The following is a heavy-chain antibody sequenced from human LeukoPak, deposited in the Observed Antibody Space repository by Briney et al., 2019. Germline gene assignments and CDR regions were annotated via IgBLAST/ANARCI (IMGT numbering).Heavy chain of an antibody. Sequence: GGSLRLSCAASGFTFTSYSMHWVRQAPGKGLEWVAVISYDGSNKYYADSVKGRFTISRDNSKNTLYLQMNSLRAEDTAVYYCARAHSGWHAFDYWGQGTLVTVSS. CDR1: GFTFTSYS. V-gene: IGHV3-30-3*01. D-gene: IGHD6-19*01. CDR2: ISYDGSNK. J-gene: IGHJ4*02. CDR3: ARAHSGWHAFDY.